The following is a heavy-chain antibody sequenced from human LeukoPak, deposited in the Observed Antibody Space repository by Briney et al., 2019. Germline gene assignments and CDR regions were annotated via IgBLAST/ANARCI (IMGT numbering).Heavy chain of an antibody. V-gene: IGHV4-61*05. D-gene: IGHD1-26*01. CDR3: ARGGNYWPQWWFDP. CDR1: GGSISSSSYY. J-gene: IGHJ5*02. Sequence: SSETLSLTCTVSGGSISSSSYYWGWIRQPPGKGLEWIGYIYYTGSTSYNPSLKSRVTMSLDASKNQFSLELNSVTPADTAVYYCARGGNYWPQWWFDPWGRGTLVSVSS. CDR2: IYYTGST.